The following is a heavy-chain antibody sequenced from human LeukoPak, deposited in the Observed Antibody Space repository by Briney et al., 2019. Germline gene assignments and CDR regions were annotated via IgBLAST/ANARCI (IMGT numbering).Heavy chain of an antibody. J-gene: IGHJ4*02. D-gene: IGHD2-15*01. Sequence: GGSLRLSCAASGFTFSNAWMSWVRQAPGKGLEWVGRINSKTDGGTTDYAAPVKGRFTISRDDSKNTLYLQMNSLKTEDTAVYYCTTDPSSWGQGTLVTVSS. CDR1: GFTFSNAW. CDR2: INSKTDGGTT. CDR3: TTDPSS. V-gene: IGHV3-15*01.